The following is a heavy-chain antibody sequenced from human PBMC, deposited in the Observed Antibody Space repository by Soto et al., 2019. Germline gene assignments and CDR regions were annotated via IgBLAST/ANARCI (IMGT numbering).Heavy chain of an antibody. Sequence: ASVKVSCKASGYSFTRYGIGWARQAPGQGLEWMGWINAYNGNTNYAQNLQGRLTLTTDTSTTAAYMELRSLRSNDTAIYYCAMVDVYVTPSPQDVWGQGTTVTVS. V-gene: IGHV1-18*01. J-gene: IGHJ6*02. CDR1: GYSFTRYG. CDR2: INAYNGNT. CDR3: AMVDVYVTPSPQDV. D-gene: IGHD3-16*01.